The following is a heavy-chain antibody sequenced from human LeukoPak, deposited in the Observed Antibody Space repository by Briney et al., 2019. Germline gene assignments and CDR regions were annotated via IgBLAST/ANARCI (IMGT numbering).Heavy chain of an antibody. Sequence: ASVKVSCKASGYTFTSYYMHWVRQAPGQGLEWMGIINPSGGSTSYAQKFQGRVTMTRDTSTSTVYMELSSLRSEDTAVYYCARDLIGYCSSTSCRKYYYYYMDVWGKGTTVTVSS. V-gene: IGHV1-46*01. J-gene: IGHJ6*03. D-gene: IGHD2-2*01. CDR2: INPSGGST. CDR1: GYTFTSYY. CDR3: ARDLIGYCSSTSCRKYYYYYMDV.